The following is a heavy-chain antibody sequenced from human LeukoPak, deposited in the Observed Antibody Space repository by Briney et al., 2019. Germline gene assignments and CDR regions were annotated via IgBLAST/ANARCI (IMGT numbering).Heavy chain of an antibody. V-gene: IGHV3-23*01. J-gene: IGHJ4*02. Sequence: PGGSLRLSCAAAGFTFSSYAMSWVRQAPGKGPEWVSGISGSDGTTHYADSVKGRFTISRDNSKNTLSLQMHSLRAEDAAVYYGAKRLWSTSGAYSPFDYWGQGTLVTVFS. CDR2: ISGSDGTT. D-gene: IGHD3-10*01. CDR1: GFTFSSYA. CDR3: AKRLWSTSGAYSPFDY.